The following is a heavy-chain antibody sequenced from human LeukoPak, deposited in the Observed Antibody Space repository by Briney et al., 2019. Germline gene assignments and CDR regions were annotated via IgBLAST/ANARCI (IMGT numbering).Heavy chain of an antibody. J-gene: IGHJ4*02. V-gene: IGHV3-30*18. D-gene: IGHD6-19*01. CDR3: AKTRRVRYSSGWFDY. CDR2: ISYDGSNK. CDR1: GFTFSSYG. Sequence: GGSLRLSCAASGFTFSSYGMHWVRQAPGKGLEWVAVISYDGSNKYYADSVKGRFTISRDNSKNTLYLQINSLRAEDTAVYYCAKTRRVRYSSGWFDYWGQGTLVTVSS.